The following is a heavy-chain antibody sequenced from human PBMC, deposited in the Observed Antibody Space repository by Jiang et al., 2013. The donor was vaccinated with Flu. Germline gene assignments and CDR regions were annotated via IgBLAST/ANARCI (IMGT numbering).Heavy chain of an antibody. CDR2: LVVVGVTI. V-gene: IGHV3-11*04. CDR3: ATYYDYFDLVIPTFDY. J-gene: IGHJ4*02. D-gene: IGHD3-9*01. Sequence: VSVTLVVVGVTIHYADSVKGRFTISRDNAKNSLFLHMNSLRAEDTAVYYCATYYDYFDLVIPTFDYWGQGTLVTVSS.